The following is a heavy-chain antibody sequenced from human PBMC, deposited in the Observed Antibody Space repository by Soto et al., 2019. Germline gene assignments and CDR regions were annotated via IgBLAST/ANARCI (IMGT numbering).Heavy chain of an antibody. J-gene: IGHJ5*02. CDR3: ARGDCSSTSCYGGWFHP. CDR2: IYYSGST. V-gene: IGHV4-31*03. D-gene: IGHD2-2*01. Sequence: QVQLQESGPGLVKPSQTLSLTCTVSGGSISSGGYYWSWIRQHPGKGLEWIGYIYYSGSTYYNPSLKSRVTISVDTSKNQFSLKLSSVTAADTAVYYCARGDCSSTSCYGGWFHPWGQGTLVTVSS. CDR1: GGSISSGGYY.